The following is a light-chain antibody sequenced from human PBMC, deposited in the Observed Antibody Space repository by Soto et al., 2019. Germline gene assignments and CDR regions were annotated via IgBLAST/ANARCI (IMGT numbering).Light chain of an antibody. CDR1: SSNIGAGYD. CDR2: GNS. CDR3: QSYDSSLSGVV. J-gene: IGLJ1*01. V-gene: IGLV1-40*01. Sequence: QSVLTQPPSVTGGPGQRVTISCTGSSSNIGAGYDVHWYQQLPGTAPKLLIYGNSNRPSGVPDRFSGSKSGTSASLAITGLQAEDEADYYCQSYDSSLSGVVFGTGTKVTVL.